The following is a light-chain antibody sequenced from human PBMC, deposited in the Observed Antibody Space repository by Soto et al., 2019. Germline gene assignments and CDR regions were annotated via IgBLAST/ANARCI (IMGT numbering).Light chain of an antibody. J-gene: IGLJ2*01. CDR1: SGHSSYA. CDR3: QTWGTGIHVV. CDR2: LDSDGSH. V-gene: IGLV4-69*01. Sequence: QLVLTQSPSASASLGASVKLTCTLSSGHSSYAIAWHQQQPEKGPRYLMKLDSDGSHTKGDAIPDRFSGSSSGAERYLTIPSLQSEDEADYYCQTWGTGIHVVFGGGTQLTVL.